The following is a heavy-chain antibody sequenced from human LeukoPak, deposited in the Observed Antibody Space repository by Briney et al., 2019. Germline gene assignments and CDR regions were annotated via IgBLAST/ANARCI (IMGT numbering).Heavy chain of an antibody. CDR2: FDPEDGET. Sequence: ASVKVSCKVSGYTLTELSMHWVRQAPGKGLEWMGGFDPEDGETIYAQKFQGRVTMTEDTSTDTAYMELSRLRSDDTAVYYCARIMVRGALSRDAFGYWGQGTLVTVSS. CDR3: ARIMVRGALSRDAFGY. J-gene: IGHJ4*02. D-gene: IGHD3-10*01. V-gene: IGHV1-24*01. CDR1: GYTLTELS.